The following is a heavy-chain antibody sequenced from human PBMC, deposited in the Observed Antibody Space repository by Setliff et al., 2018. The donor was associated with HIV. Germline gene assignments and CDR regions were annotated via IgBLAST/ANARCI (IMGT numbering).Heavy chain of an antibody. Sequence: GGSLRLSCAASGFTFDDYAMHWVRQAPGKGLEWVSLINWDGGSTYYADSVKGRFTISRDNSKNSLYLQMNSLRAEDTALYYCAKDTDSGYDPFYGMDVWGQGTTVTVSS. D-gene: IGHD5-12*01. V-gene: IGHV3-43D*04. CDR1: GFTFDDYA. J-gene: IGHJ6*02. CDR2: INWDGGST. CDR3: AKDTDSGYDPFYGMDV.